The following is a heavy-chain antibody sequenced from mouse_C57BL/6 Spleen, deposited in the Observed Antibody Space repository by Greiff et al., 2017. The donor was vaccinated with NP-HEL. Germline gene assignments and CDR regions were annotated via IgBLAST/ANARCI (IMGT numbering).Heavy chain of an antibody. D-gene: IGHD1-1*01. J-gene: IGHJ3*01. CDR1: GYTFTSYW. V-gene: IGHV1-55*01. CDR3: ARGEYYYGSSYEGWFAY. CDR2: IYPGSGST. Sequence: QVQLQQPGAELVKPGASVKMSCKASGYTFTSYWITWVKQRPGQGLEWIGDIYPGSGSTNYNEKFKSKATLTVDTSSSTAYMQLSSLTSEDSAVYYCARGEYYYGSSYEGWFAYWGQGTLVTVSA.